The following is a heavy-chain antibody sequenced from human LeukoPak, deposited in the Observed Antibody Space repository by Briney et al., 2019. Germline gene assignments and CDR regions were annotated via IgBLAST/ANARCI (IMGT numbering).Heavy chain of an antibody. CDR3: ASHHVVVPANWFDP. V-gene: IGHV4-59*08. J-gene: IGHJ5*02. CDR2: IYYSGST. CDR1: GGSISSYY. D-gene: IGHD2-2*01. Sequence: SETLSLTCTVSGGSISSYYWSWIRQPPGKGLEWIGYIYYSGSTNYNPSLKSRVTISVDTSKNQFSLKLSSVTAADTAVYYCASHHVVVPANWFDPWGQGTLVTVSS.